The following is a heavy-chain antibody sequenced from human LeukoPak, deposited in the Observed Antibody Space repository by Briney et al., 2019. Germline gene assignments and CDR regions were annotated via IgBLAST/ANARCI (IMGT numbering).Heavy chain of an antibody. D-gene: IGHD6-19*01. CDR1: GGSITTSSFY. Sequence: PSETLSLTCNVSGGSITTSSFYWGWIRQTPGKGLEWIGTFYYTGDTYYNRSLKSRATIAVDTSKDQLFLALSSVTAADTAVYYCVRAVGAVAGPGDWFDPWGPGTLVTVSS. J-gene: IGHJ5*02. V-gene: IGHV4-39*01. CDR3: VRAVGAVAGPGDWFDP. CDR2: FYYTGDT.